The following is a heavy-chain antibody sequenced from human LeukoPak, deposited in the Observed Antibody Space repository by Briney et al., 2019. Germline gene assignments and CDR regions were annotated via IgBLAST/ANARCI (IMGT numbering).Heavy chain of an antibody. CDR3: ARKRPYNWFDP. CDR2: IHHSGST. CDR1: GGSFSGYY. V-gene: IGHV4-34*01. D-gene: IGHD1-1*01. Sequence: SETLSLTCAVYGGSFSGYYRSWIRHPPGKGLEWVWEIHHSGSTNYIPSVKSQVTISVDPSKNQFSLKLISVTAADTAVYYCARKRPYNWFDPWGQGTLVTVSS. J-gene: IGHJ5*02.